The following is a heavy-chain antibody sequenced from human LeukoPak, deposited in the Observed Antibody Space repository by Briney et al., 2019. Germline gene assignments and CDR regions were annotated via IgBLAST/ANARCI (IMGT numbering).Heavy chain of an antibody. CDR2: ISYDGSNK. CDR3: AKGTRTKRTTVVTLDY. D-gene: IGHD4-23*01. J-gene: IGHJ4*02. V-gene: IGHV3-30*04. Sequence: GGSLRLSCAASGFTFSSYAMHWVRQAPGKGLEWVAVISYDGSNKYYADSVKGRFTISRDNSKNTLYLQMNSLRAEDTAVYYCAKGTRTKRTTVVTLDYWGQGTLVTVSS. CDR1: GFTFSSYA.